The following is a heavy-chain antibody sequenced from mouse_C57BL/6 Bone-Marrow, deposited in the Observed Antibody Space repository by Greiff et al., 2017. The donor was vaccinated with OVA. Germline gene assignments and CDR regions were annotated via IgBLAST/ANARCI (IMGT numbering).Heavy chain of an antibody. V-gene: IGHV8-8*01. CDR2: IWWDDDE. Sequence: QVQLKESGPGILQPSQTLSLTCSFSGFSLSTFGMGVGWIRQPSGKGLEWLAHIWWDDDEYYNPALKRRLTISKDTSKNQVFLKIANVDTADTATYYCAQFIRGYFDYWGQGTTLTVSS. J-gene: IGHJ2*01. D-gene: IGHD1-1*01. CDR3: AQFIRGYFDY. CDR1: GFSLSTFGMG.